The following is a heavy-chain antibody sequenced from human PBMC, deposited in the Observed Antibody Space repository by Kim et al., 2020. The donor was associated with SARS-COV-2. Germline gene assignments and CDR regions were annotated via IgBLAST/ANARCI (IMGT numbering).Heavy chain of an antibody. J-gene: IGHJ6*02. CDR3: ARQYGSGKSYYYYGMDV. D-gene: IGHD3-10*01. Sequence: VQGRFTTSRNNSKDTLYLQMSSLRAEDTAVYYCARQYGSGKSYYYYGMDVWGQGTTVTVSS. V-gene: IGHV3-30*15.